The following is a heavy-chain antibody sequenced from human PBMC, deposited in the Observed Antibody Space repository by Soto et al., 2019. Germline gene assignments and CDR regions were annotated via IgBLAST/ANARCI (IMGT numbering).Heavy chain of an antibody. CDR3: ARGGAPYNWFDP. CDR2: VVYNGIT. Sequence: QVQMQESGPGLVKPSGTLSLTCTVSGGSLTNHYWSWIRQPPGQGLEWVGYVVYNGITNNNSSLKSRVTISVDTPKNQFSLNLSSVTAADTAVYYCARGGAPYNWFDPWGQGTLVTVSS. J-gene: IGHJ5*02. V-gene: IGHV4-59*11. CDR1: GGSLTNHY. D-gene: IGHD3-16*01.